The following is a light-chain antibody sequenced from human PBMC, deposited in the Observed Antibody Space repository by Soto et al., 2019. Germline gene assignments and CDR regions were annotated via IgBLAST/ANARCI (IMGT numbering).Light chain of an antibody. Sequence: EIVLTQSPGTLSLSPGESATLSCRASQSVSSSQVAWYQQKPGQAPRLLIYGASSRATGFPDRFSGVGSETDLTLTISRLEPEDFAVYYCQQYATSPHTFGQGTKLEIK. CDR1: QSVSSSQ. CDR3: QQYATSPHT. V-gene: IGKV3-20*01. CDR2: GAS. J-gene: IGKJ2*01.